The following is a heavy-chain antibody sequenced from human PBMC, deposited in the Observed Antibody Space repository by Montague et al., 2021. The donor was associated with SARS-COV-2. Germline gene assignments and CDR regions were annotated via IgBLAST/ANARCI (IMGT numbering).Heavy chain of an antibody. CDR3: ARPLFRGVPKDFDI. CDR2: IYYSGTT. J-gene: IGHJ4*03. CDR1: GGSITRNYY. V-gene: IGHV4-39*01. Sequence: SETLSLTCTVSGGSITRNYYWGWIRQPPGKGLEWVGNIYYSGTTFINPSLERRTTTSVNASKNQFSLHLTSVTAADTAVYYCARPLFRGVPKDFDIWGQGALVIVSS. D-gene: IGHD3-10*01.